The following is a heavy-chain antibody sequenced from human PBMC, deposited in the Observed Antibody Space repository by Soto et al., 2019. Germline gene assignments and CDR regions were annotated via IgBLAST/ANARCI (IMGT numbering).Heavy chain of an antibody. D-gene: IGHD3-10*01. CDR2: VCYSGTS. CDR1: VVSIRGINYC. J-gene: IGHJ5*02. V-gene: IGHV4-39*01. Sequence: SETLSLTCRFSVVSIRGINYCCGWIRQPPGEALEWIGTVCYSGTSYFNPSLKSRVTTSVDTSKNQFSLSLRSVTAADTATYFCTVSDEVTSYYIKPWGRGTLVTVSS. CDR3: TVSDEVTSYYIKP.